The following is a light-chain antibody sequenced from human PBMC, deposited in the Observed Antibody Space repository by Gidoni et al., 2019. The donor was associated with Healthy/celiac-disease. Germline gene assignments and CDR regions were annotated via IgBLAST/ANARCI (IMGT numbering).Light chain of an antibody. CDR2: LGS. J-gene: IGKJ1*01. V-gene: IGKV2-28*01. CDR1: QRPLHSNGYNN. CDR3: MQALQFSWT. Sequence: IVITQSPPSLPVPPGEPASISCRSSQRPLHSNGYNNLDWYLQKPGQSPQLLIYLGSNRASGVPDRFSGSGSGTDFTLKISRVEAEDVGVYYCMQALQFSWTFGQGTKVEIK.